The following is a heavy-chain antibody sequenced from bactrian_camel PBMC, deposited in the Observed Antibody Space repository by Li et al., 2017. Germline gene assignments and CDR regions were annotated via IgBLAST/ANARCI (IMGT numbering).Heavy chain of an antibody. CDR2: ISTATQTT. V-gene: IGHV3S54*01. Sequence: HVQLVESGGGSVQPGGSLSVSCVPSGDTGSLKWMAWFRLTPQMPYYDREAIAAISTATQTTQYADSVKGRFTISQDDAKSTLYLQMNSLRPEDSAMYYCAAPALLLARCTITRSEDFGHWGQGTQVTVS. J-gene: IGHJ6*01. D-gene: IGHD3*01. CDR3: AAPALLLARCTITRSEDFGH. CDR1: GDTGSLKW.